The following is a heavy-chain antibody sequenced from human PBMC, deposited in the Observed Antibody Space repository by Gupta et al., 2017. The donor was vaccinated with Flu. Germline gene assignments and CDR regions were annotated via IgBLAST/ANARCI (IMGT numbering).Heavy chain of an antibody. Sequence: EVQLVESGGGLVQPGGSVRLSCAASGFTFSDFWMDWVRQAPGKGLEWVANIKEDGSVKNYVDSVKGRFTISRDNARNSVYLQMNSLRADDTAVYYCARNRGWQQFDYWGQGVLVTVSS. CDR1: GFTFSDFW. CDR2: IKEDGSVK. J-gene: IGHJ4*02. D-gene: IGHD3-10*01. V-gene: IGHV3-7*01. CDR3: ARNRGWQQFDY.